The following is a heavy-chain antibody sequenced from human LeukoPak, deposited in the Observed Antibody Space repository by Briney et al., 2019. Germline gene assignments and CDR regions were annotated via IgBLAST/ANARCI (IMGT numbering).Heavy chain of an antibody. CDR3: ARGYHDFSGYWLSYFDY. J-gene: IGHJ4*02. V-gene: IGHV4-61*02. CDR1: GGSISSGSYY. Sequence: KTSETLSLTCTVSGGSISSGSYYWSWIRQPAGKGLEWIGRIYTSGSTNYNPSLKSRVTISVDTSKNQFSLKLSSVTAADTAVYYCARGYHDFSGYWLSYFDYWGQGTLVTVSS. D-gene: IGHD3-22*01. CDR2: IYTSGST.